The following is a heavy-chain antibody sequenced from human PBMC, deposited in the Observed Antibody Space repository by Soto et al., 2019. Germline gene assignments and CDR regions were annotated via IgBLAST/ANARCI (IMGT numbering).Heavy chain of an antibody. Sequence: WETLSLTCTVSAGSLSSGSFYWSWSRQPPGKGLEWIGEINHSGSTNYNPSLKSRVTMSVDPSKNQFSLKLSSVTAADTAVYYCARLLHLGEFYFDYWGQGTLVTVSS. D-gene: IGHD3-16*01. CDR1: AGSLSSGSFY. CDR3: ARLLHLGEFYFDY. V-gene: IGHV4-61*01. CDR2: INHSGST. J-gene: IGHJ4*02.